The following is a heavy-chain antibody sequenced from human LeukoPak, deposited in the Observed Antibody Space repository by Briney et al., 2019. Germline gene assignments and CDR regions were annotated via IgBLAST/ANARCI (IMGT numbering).Heavy chain of an antibody. J-gene: IGHJ2*01. CDR3: ARQGSPGIQAYGDYVRYWYFDL. CDR2: INPNSGGT. D-gene: IGHD4-17*01. CDR1: GYTFTGYY. Sequence: ASVKVSCKASGYTFTGYYMHWVRQAPGQGLEWMGWINPNSGGTNYAQKFQGRVTVTRDTSISTAYTELSRLRSDDTAVYYCARQGSPGIQAYGDYVRYWYFDLWGRGTLVTVSS. V-gene: IGHV1-2*02.